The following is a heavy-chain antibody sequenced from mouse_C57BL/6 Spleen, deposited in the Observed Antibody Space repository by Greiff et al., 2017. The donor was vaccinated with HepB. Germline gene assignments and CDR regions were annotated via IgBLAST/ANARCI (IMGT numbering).Heavy chain of an antibody. D-gene: IGHD2-1*01. CDR2: IYPGDGDT. Sequence: VQLQQSGAELVKPGASVKISCKASGYAFSSYWMNWVKQRPGKGLEWIGQIYPGDGDTNYNGKFKGKATLTADKSSSTAYMQLSSLTSEDSAVYFCARGGLSYGIYPLFDYWGQGTTLTVSS. CDR3: ARGGLSYGIYPLFDY. J-gene: IGHJ2*01. CDR1: GYAFSSYW. V-gene: IGHV1-80*01.